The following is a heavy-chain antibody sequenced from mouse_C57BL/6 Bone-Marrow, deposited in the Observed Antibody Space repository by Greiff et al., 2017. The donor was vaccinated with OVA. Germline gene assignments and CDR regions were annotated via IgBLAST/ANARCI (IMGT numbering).Heavy chain of an antibody. J-gene: IGHJ4*01. D-gene: IGHD1-1*01. Sequence: EVQLVESGGGLVKPGGSLKLSCAASGFTFSDYGMHWVRQAPEKGLEWVAYISSGGSTIYYADTVKGRFTISRDHAKNNLFLQMTSLRSKDTAMYYCARANLLRDYYAMDYWGQGTSVTVSS. CDR3: ARANLLRDYYAMDY. CDR2: ISSGGSTI. CDR1: GFTFSDYG. V-gene: IGHV5-17*01.